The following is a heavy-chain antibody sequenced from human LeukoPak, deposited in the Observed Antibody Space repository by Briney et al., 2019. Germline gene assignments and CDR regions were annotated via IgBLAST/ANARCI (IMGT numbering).Heavy chain of an antibody. J-gene: IGHJ4*02. CDR1: GVSVGSAGYY. CDR2: MYYSGNS. Sequence: SETLSRTCTVSGVSVGSAGYYWTWIRQPPGKGLEWIGYMYYSGNSNYNPFLKSRVTMSLDPSKNRFSLKLSSVTAADTAVYYCARSQSQSGSYRYYFAYWGQGTLVTVSS. CDR3: ARSQSQSGSYRYYFAY. D-gene: IGHD1-26*01. V-gene: IGHV4-61*08.